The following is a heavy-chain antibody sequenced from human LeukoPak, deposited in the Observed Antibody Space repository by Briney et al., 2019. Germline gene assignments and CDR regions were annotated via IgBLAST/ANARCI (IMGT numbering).Heavy chain of an antibody. Sequence: SETLSLTCTVSGGSISPYYWSWIRQPPGKGLEWIGYIYYSGSTNYNPSLKSRVTISVDTSKNQFSLKLSSVTAADTAVYYCARRYRFGEYYYYGMDVWGQGTTVTVSS. D-gene: IGHD3-10*01. V-gene: IGHV4-59*08. J-gene: IGHJ6*02. CDR1: GGSISPYY. CDR3: ARRYRFGEYYYYGMDV. CDR2: IYYSGST.